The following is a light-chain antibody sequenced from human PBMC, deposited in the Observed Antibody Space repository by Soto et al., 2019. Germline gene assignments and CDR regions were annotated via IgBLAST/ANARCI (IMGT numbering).Light chain of an antibody. CDR1: QGISNY. V-gene: IGKV1-27*01. CDR2: AAS. CDR3: QQYNGGQWT. J-gene: IGKJ1*01. Sequence: DIQMTPSQSSLSSAVGYRFPINFLASQGISNYLAWFQQKAGKVHKLMIYAASSLQSGVQSRFSGSGSGTEFTLTIRSMQPEDVATYYCQQYNGGQWT.